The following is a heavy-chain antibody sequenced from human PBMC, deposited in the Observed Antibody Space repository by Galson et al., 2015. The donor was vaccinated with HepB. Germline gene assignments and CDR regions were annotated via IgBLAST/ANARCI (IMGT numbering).Heavy chain of an antibody. CDR1: GFTFSSYS. D-gene: IGHD2-21*01. V-gene: IGHV3-21*01. Sequence: SLRLSCAASGFTFSSYSMNWVRQAPGKGLEWVSSISSSSSYIYYADSVKGRFTISRDNAKNSLYLQMNSLRAEDTAVYYCARYHCGGDCYPRAGGYMDVWGKGTTVTVSS. J-gene: IGHJ6*03. CDR2: ISSSSSYI. CDR3: ARYHCGGDCYPRAGGYMDV.